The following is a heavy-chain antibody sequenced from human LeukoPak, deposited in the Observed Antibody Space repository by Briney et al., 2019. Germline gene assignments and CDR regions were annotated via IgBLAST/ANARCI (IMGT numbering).Heavy chain of an antibody. CDR3: ARDKGGRYCSSTSCYGGWFDP. Sequence: SETLSLTCTVSGGSISSGGYYWSWIRQHPGKGLEWIGYIYYSGSTYYNPSLKSRVTISVDTSKNQFSLKLSSVTAADTAVYYCARDKGGRYCSSTSCYGGWFDPWGQGALVTVSS. D-gene: IGHD2-2*01. V-gene: IGHV4-31*03. CDR1: GGSISSGGYY. CDR2: IYYSGST. J-gene: IGHJ5*02.